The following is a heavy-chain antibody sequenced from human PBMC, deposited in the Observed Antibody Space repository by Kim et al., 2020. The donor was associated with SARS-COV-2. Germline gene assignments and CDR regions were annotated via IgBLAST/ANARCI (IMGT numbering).Heavy chain of an antibody. V-gene: IGHV3-74*01. Sequence: GGSLRLSCAASGFTFSSYWMHWVRQAPGKGLVWVSRINSDGSSTSYADSVKGRFNISRDNAKNTLYLQMNSLRAEDTAVYYCARDQVLRYFDWLYYYYGMDVWGQGTTSPSP. CDR1: GFTFSSYW. D-gene: IGHD3-9*01. CDR2: INSDGSST. CDR3: ARDQVLRYFDWLYYYYGMDV. J-gene: IGHJ6*02.